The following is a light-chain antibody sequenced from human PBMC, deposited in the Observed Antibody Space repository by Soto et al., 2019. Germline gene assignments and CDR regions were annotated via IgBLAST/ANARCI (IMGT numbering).Light chain of an antibody. V-gene: IGKV3D-11*02. CDR2: DTS. Sequence: EIVLTQSQATLYLSPGERATLSCRASQSVRTYLVWYQQKPGQSPRLLIYDTSTRATGVKARLSGSGSGTDFTLNISSIQPEEFAVYYCHQRSNWHRTFGGESMVDIK. J-gene: IGKJ4*01. CDR3: HQRSNWHRT. CDR1: QSVRTY.